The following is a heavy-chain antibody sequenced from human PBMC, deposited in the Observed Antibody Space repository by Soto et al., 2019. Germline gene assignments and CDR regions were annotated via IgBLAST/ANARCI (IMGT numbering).Heavy chain of an antibody. CDR1: VDSISSGDYY. CDR3: ASRYLY. D-gene: IGHD3-16*02. V-gene: IGHV4-30-4*01. CDR2: IDSSGST. Sequence: PSETLSLTGTVSVDSISSGDYYWSWIRQPPGRGLEWIGYIDSSGSTYYNPSLKSRLTMSVDTSKNQFSLRLTSVTAADTAVYYCASRYLYWGQGLLVTVSS. J-gene: IGHJ4*02.